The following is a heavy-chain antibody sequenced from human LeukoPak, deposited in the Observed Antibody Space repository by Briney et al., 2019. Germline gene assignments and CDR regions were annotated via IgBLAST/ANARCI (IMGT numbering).Heavy chain of an antibody. D-gene: IGHD2-15*01. V-gene: IGHV1-8*01. CDR3: ARDCSGGSCYGY. CDR1: GYTFTSYD. Sequence: ASVKVSCKASGYTFTSYDINWVRQATGQGLEWMGWMNPNSGNTGYAQKFQGRVTMTRNTSIRTAYMELSSLRSEDTAVYYCARDCSGGSCYGYWGQGTLVTVSS. J-gene: IGHJ4*02. CDR2: MNPNSGNT.